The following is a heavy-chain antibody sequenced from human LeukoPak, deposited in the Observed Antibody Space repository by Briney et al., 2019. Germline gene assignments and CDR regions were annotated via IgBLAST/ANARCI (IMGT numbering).Heavy chain of an antibody. CDR1: GFTFTSSA. CDR3: AASPWYDYVWDP. J-gene: IGHJ5*02. CDR2: IVVGSGNT. V-gene: IGHV1-58*02. D-gene: IGHD3-16*01. Sequence: SVKVSCKASGFTFTSSAMQWVRQARGQRLEWIGWIVVGSGNTNYAQKFQERVTITRDMSTSTAYMELSSLRSEDTAVYYCAASPWYDYVWDPWGQGTLVTVSS.